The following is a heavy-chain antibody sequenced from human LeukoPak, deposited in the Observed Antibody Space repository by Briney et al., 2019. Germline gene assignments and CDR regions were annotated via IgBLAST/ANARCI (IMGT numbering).Heavy chain of an antibody. J-gene: IGHJ3*02. CDR2: IRGGGGSA. CDR3: ARDPNGDFIGAFDM. CDR1: GFTFSAYA. D-gene: IGHD4-17*01. Sequence: GGSLRLSCAASGFTFSAYAMMWVRQAPGKGPEWVSAIRGGGGSAFYADSVKGRFTISRDNSKYTLFLQMNSLRAEDTAVYYCARDPNGDFIGAFDMWGPGTMVTVSS. V-gene: IGHV3-23*01.